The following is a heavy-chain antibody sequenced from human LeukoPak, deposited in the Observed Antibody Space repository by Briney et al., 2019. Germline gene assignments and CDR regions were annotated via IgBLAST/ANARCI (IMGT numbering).Heavy chain of an antibody. V-gene: IGHV3-66*04. D-gene: IGHD3-22*01. CDR1: GFTFSSYS. CDR2: IYGGGGT. J-gene: IGHJ4*02. Sequence: TGGSLRLSCAASGFTFSSYSMTWVRQAPGKGLELVSIIYGGGGTSYADSVKGRFTISRDNSNNTLYLQMSSMRVEDTAVYYCAKPSLGNGYESPGYFDYWGQGTLVTVSS. CDR3: AKPSLGNGYESPGYFDY.